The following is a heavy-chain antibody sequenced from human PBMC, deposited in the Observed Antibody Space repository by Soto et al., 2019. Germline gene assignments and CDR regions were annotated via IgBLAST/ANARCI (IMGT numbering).Heavy chain of an antibody. Sequence: QVHLVESGGGVVQPGRSLRLSCAASGFTFSSYGMHWVRQAPGKGLEWVAVIWYDGSNKYYEDSVKGRFTISRDNSKITLDLQMNSLSAEDTDVYYCARGVDTAIQLLNYSGYSMDVWGQGTTGTVAS. J-gene: IGHJ6*02. V-gene: IGHV3-33*01. CDR1: GFTFSSYG. CDR2: IWYDGSNK. CDR3: ARGVDTAIQLLNYSGYSMDV. D-gene: IGHD5-18*01.